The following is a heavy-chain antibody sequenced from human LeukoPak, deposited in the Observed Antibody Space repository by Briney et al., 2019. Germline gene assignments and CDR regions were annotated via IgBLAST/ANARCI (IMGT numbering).Heavy chain of an antibody. CDR1: GYTFTSYG. Sequence: ASVTVSCKASGYTFTSYGISWVRQAPGQGLEWMGWISAYNGNTNYAQKLQGRVTMTTDTSTSTAYMELRSLRSDDTAVYYCARGSRGILTGYYLDYWGQGTLVTVSS. V-gene: IGHV1-18*01. CDR3: ARGSRGILTGYYLDY. J-gene: IGHJ4*02. CDR2: ISAYNGNT. D-gene: IGHD3-9*01.